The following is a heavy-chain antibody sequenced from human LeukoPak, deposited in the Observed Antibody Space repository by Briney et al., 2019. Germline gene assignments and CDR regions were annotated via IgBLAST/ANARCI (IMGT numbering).Heavy chain of an antibody. J-gene: IGHJ4*02. D-gene: IGHD6-13*01. CDR1: GFTFSGYT. CDR3: ARDPKYSNSWFFDY. V-gene: IGHV3-33*08. Sequence: PGGSLRLSCAASGFTFSGYTMNWVRQAPGKGLEWVAVVWYDGSNKHYADSVKGRFTISRDNSNNTLYLQMNSLRAEDTAVYYCARDPKYSNSWFFDYWGQGTLVTVSS. CDR2: VWYDGSNK.